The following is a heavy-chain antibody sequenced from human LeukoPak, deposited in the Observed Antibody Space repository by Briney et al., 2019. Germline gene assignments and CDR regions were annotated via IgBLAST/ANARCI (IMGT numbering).Heavy chain of an antibody. CDR3: AGASSKWELSF. CDR1: GGTFSRYA. CDR2: YIPMFATA. J-gene: IGHJ4*02. Sequence: ASVKVSCKASGGTFSRYAISWVRQAPGQGLEWMGGYIPMFATASYAENFQTRVTITADESTSTFSMELSSLRPEDGAVYFCAGASSKWELSFWGQGTLVTVSS. V-gene: IGHV1-69*13. D-gene: IGHD1-26*01.